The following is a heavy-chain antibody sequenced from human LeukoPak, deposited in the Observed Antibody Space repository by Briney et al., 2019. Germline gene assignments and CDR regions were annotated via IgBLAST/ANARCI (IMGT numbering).Heavy chain of an antibody. CDR2: INHAGST. V-gene: IGHV4-34*01. CDR1: GGSFTDYF. CDR3: ARAFGRYCSGESCYPFDY. Sequence: SETLSLTCAVYGGSFTDYFWTLIRQPPGKGLEWIGEINHAGSTNYNPSLKSRLTISVDTSKNQFSLKLRSVTAADTAVYYCARAFGRYCSGESCYPFDYWGQGTLVTVSP. J-gene: IGHJ4*02. D-gene: IGHD2-15*01.